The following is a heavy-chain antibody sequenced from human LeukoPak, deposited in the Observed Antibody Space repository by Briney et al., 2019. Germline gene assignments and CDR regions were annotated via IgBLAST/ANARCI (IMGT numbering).Heavy chain of an antibody. CDR2: INPNSGAT. Sequence: ASVKVSCKASAYTFIGYYIHWVRQAPGQGLEYMGWINPNSGATNYAQKFQGRVTMTRDTSISTAYMELSRLRSDDTAVYYCAIHSSWYYWGQGTLVTVSS. J-gene: IGHJ4*02. CDR1: AYTFIGYY. CDR3: AIHSSWYY. D-gene: IGHD6-13*01. V-gene: IGHV1-2*02.